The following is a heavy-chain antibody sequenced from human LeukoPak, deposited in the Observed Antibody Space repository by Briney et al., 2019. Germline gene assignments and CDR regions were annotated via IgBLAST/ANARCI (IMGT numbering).Heavy chain of an antibody. Sequence: GGSLRLSCAASGFTFSSYSMNWVRQAPGKGLEWVSYISSSSSTIYYADSVKGRFTISRDNAKNSLYLQMNSLRAEDTAVYYCAKIWFGELSAGDYWGQGTLVTVSS. CDR3: AKIWFGELSAGDY. CDR2: ISSSSSTI. V-gene: IGHV3-48*01. J-gene: IGHJ4*02. CDR1: GFTFSSYS. D-gene: IGHD3-10*01.